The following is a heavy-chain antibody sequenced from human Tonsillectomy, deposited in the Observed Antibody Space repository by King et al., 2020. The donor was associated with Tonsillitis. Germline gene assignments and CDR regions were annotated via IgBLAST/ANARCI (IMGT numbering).Heavy chain of an antibody. V-gene: IGHV3-30*18. CDR1: GFSFSTNG. CDR3: AKADPYGSGTYYQSLDY. D-gene: IGHD3-10*01. Sequence: QLVQSVGGVVQPGRSLRLSCAASGFSFSTNGMHWVRQAPGKGLEWVAVISYYGTKEHYADSWKGRFTISKDNSKNTWYLLISSLRAEDTAMYFCAKADPYGSGTYYQSLDYWGQGTQVTVSS. CDR2: ISYYGTKE. J-gene: IGHJ4*02.